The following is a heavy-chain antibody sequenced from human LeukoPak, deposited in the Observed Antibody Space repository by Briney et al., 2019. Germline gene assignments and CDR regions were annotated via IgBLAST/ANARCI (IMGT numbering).Heavy chain of an antibody. Sequence: GGSLRLSCAASGFTFSSYAMHWVRQAPGKGLEWVAVISYDGSNKYYADSVKGRFTISRDNSKNTLYLQMNSLRAEDTAVYYRARDRLGGSYVGYYYYYGMDVWGQGTTVTVSS. J-gene: IGHJ6*02. V-gene: IGHV3-30-3*01. CDR2: ISYDGSNK. D-gene: IGHD1-26*01. CDR3: ARDRLGGSYVGYYYYYGMDV. CDR1: GFTFSSYA.